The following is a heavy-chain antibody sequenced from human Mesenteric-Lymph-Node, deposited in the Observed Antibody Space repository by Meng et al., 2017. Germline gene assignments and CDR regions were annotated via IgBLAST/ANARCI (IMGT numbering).Heavy chain of an antibody. J-gene: IGHJ6*02. CDR3: ARRPTTRFGVARRDYYYYGMDV. CDR1: GGSFSGYY. V-gene: IGHV4-34*01. D-gene: IGHD3-3*01. Sequence: SETLSLTCAVYGGSFSGYYWSWIRQPPGKGLEWIGEINHSGSTNYNPSLKSRVTISVDTSKNQFSLKLSSVTAADTAVYYCARRPTTRFGVARRDYYYYGMDVWGQGTTVTVSS. CDR2: INHSGST.